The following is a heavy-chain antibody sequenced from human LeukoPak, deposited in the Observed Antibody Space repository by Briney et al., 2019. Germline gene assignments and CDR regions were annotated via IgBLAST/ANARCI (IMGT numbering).Heavy chain of an antibody. CDR1: GFTFSSYG. CDR2: IWYDESNK. Sequence: GGSLRLSCAASGFTFSSYGMHWVRQAPGKGLEWGAVIWYDESNKYYADSVKGRFTISRDNSKNTLYLQMNSLRAEDTAVYYCAREKLGYCSSTSCYSDYYYGMDVWGQGTTVTVSS. J-gene: IGHJ6*02. D-gene: IGHD2-2*01. CDR3: AREKLGYCSSTSCYSDYYYGMDV. V-gene: IGHV3-33*01.